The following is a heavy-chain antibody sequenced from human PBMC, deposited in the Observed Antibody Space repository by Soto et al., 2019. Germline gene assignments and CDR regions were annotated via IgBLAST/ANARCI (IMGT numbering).Heavy chain of an antibody. V-gene: IGHV1-2*02. D-gene: IGHD1-26*01. CDR2: INPNSGDT. CDR1: GYTFTGYY. J-gene: IGHJ6*02. Sequence: ASVKVSCKASGYTFTGYYVHWVRQTPGQGLEWMGWINPNSGDTYLAQRFQGRVTMNRDTSIGTAYMELRGLTSDDTAEYYCAKGGAIVAAGTRVYLYNAMDVWGQGTTVTVSS. CDR3: AKGGAIVAAGTRVYLYNAMDV.